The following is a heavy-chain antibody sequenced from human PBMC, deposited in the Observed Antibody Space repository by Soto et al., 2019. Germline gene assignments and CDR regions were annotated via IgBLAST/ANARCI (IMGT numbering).Heavy chain of an antibody. D-gene: IGHD3-16*02. V-gene: IGHV3-7*01. CDR3: ARDGYGYNSLDN. CDR1: GFTLRNYW. J-gene: IGHJ4*02. Sequence: EVQLVESGGGSVQPGGSLRLSCATSGFTLRNYWMVWVRQAPGKGLEWVANIKEDGGGKYFGDSVRGRFTVSRDNAKNSLYLQMNNLRAEDTAVYYCARDGYGYNSLDNWGQGTLVPVSS. CDR2: IKEDGGGK.